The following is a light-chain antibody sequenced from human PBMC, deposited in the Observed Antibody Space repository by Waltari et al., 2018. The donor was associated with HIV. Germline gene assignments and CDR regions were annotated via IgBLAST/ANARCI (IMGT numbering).Light chain of an antibody. J-gene: IGLJ3*02. CDR1: NSPNGIIF. V-gene: IGLV1-47*01. CDR3: AVWDGSLRGGV. Sequence: SVLTKSPSAVATAGPRVVVNRPGINSPNGIIFVNCYQQVPGAAPKILISRDTQRCSGVPDRFSGSKSGTSAALALSELRSEDRAGYYCAVWDGSLRGGVFGGGTKLTVL. CDR2: RDT.